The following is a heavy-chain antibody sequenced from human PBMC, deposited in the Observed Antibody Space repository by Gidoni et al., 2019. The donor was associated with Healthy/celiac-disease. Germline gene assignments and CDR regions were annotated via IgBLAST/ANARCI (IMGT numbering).Heavy chain of an antibody. V-gene: IGHV4-59*08. D-gene: IGHD6-13*01. CDR3: ARLPYSIATAAESGYFDY. Sequence: QVQLQESGPGLVKPSETLSLTCTVSGGSISSYYWSWIRQPPGKGLEWIGYIYYSGSTNYNPSLKSRVTISVDTSKNQFSLKLSSVTAADTAVYYCARLPYSIATAAESGYFDYWGQGTLVTVSS. CDR2: IYYSGST. J-gene: IGHJ4*02. CDR1: GGSISSYY.